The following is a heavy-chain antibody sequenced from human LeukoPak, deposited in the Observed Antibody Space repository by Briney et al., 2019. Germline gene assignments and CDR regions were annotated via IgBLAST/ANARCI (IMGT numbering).Heavy chain of an antibody. V-gene: IGHV1-2*02. Sequence: ASVKVSCKASGYTFTSYDINWVRQATGQGLEWMGWINPNSGGTNYAQKFQGRVTMTRDTSISTAYMELSRLRSDDTAVYYCARDFRYYDSSGYYYVGAFDIWGQGTMVTVSS. D-gene: IGHD3-22*01. J-gene: IGHJ3*02. CDR2: INPNSGGT. CDR3: ARDFRYYDSSGYYYVGAFDI. CDR1: GYTFTSYD.